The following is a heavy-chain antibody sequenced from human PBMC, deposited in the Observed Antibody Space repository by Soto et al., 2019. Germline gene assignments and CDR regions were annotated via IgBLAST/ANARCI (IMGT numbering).Heavy chain of an antibody. CDR3: VGDLTDGDFVDAFDV. CDR2: IYSGGTT. D-gene: IGHD4-17*01. V-gene: IGHV3-66*01. CDR1: GFSVSINY. J-gene: IGHJ3*01. Sequence: ELQLVESGGGLVQPGGSLRLSCAASGFSVSINYVNWVRQAPGKGLEWVSVIYSGGTTHYADSVKGRFTISRDTSKNTLYLQMNSLRVEDTAVYYCVGDLTDGDFVDAFDVWGQGTMVTVSS.